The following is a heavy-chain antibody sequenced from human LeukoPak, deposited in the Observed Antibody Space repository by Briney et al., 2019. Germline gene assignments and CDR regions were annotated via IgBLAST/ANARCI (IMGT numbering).Heavy chain of an antibody. J-gene: IGHJ5*02. CDR3: ARGGAYCGGDCYSNWFDP. D-gene: IGHD2-21*02. V-gene: IGHV4-59*01. Sequence: SETLSLTCTVSGGSISSYYWSWIRQPPGEGLEWIGYIYYSGSTNYNPSLKSRVTISVDTSKNQFSLKLSSVTAADTAVYYCARGGAYCGGDCYSNWFDPWGQGTLVTVSS. CDR1: GGSISSYY. CDR2: IYYSGST.